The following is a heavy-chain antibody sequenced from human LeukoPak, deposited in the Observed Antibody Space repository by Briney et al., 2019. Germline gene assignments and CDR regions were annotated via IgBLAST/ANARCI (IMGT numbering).Heavy chain of an antibody. CDR2: IDSAGSRT. CDR3: ARDLYSGDCPDY. Sequence: GGSLRLSCAASGYTFSSYWMHWVRQAPGKGLVWVSRIDSAGSRTSYADSVKGRFTISRDNAKNTLYLQMNSLRAEDTAVYYCARDLYSGDCPDYWGQGTQVTVSS. CDR1: GYTFSSYW. D-gene: IGHD1-26*01. V-gene: IGHV3-74*01. J-gene: IGHJ4*02.